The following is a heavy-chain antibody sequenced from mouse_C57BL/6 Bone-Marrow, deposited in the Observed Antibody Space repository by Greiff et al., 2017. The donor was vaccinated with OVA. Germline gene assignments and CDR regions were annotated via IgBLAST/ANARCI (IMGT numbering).Heavy chain of an antibody. CDR2: ISSGGSYT. Sequence: EVQRVESGGDLVKPGGSLKLSCAASGFTFSSYGMSWVRQTPDKRLEWVATISSGGSYTYYPDSVKGRFTISRDNAKNTLYLQMSSLKSEDTAVYYCANWDYYFDYWGQGTTLTVSS. J-gene: IGHJ2*01. V-gene: IGHV5-6*01. D-gene: IGHD4-1*01. CDR3: ANWDYYFDY. CDR1: GFTFSSYG.